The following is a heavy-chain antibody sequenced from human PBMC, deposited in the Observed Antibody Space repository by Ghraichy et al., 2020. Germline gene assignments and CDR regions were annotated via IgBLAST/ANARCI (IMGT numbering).Heavy chain of an antibody. CDR3: ARVGAAGTAMGPFDY. CDR2: IITIFGTA. D-gene: IGHD5-18*01. V-gene: IGHV1-69*13. Sequence: SVKVSCKASGGTFSSYAISWVRQAPGQGLEWMGGIITIFGTANYAQKFQGRVTITADESTSTAYMELSSLRSEDTAVYYCARVGAAGTAMGPFDYWGQGTLVTVSS. J-gene: IGHJ4*02. CDR1: GGTFSSYA.